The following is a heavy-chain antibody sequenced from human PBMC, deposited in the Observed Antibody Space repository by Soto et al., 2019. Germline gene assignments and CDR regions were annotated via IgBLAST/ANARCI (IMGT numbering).Heavy chain of an antibody. D-gene: IGHD4-17*01. Sequence: ASVKVSCKASGYTFTGYAMHWVRQAPGQGLEWMGWISAHNGNTDYAQKLQGRVIVTRDTSTSTAYMELRSLISDDTAVYYCARGTYGDYWGQGALVTVSS. J-gene: IGHJ4*02. V-gene: IGHV1-18*01. CDR3: ARGTYGDY. CDR2: ISAHNGNT. CDR1: GYTFTGYA.